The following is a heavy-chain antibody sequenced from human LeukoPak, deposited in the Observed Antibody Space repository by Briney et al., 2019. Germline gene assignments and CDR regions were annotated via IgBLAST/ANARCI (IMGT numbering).Heavy chain of an antibody. J-gene: IGHJ4*02. CDR1: GGSISSYY. CDR3: ARGPDDFDY. Sequence: PSETLSLTCTVSGGSISSYYWSWVRQPPGKGLEWIGYIYYSGSTNYNPSLKSRVTISVDTSKNQFSLKLSSVTAADTAVYYCARGPDDFDYWGQGILVTVSS. CDR2: IYYSGST. V-gene: IGHV4-59*01.